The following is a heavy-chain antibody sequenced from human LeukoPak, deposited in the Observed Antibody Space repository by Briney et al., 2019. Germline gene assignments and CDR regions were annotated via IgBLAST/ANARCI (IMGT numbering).Heavy chain of an antibody. CDR1: GFTFSSYS. D-gene: IGHD5-12*01. Sequence: GGSLRLSCAASGFTFSSYSMNWVRQAPGKGLEWVSSISTSSTYIYYADSVKGRFTISRDNAKNSLYLQMNSLRAEDTAVYYCARDGYSGSYYDYWGQGTLVTVSS. CDR2: ISTSSTYI. V-gene: IGHV3-21*01. J-gene: IGHJ4*02. CDR3: ARDGYSGSYYDY.